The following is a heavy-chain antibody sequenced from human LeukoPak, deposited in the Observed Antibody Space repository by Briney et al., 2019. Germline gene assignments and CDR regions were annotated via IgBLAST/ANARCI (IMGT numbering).Heavy chain of an antibody. J-gene: IGHJ4*02. D-gene: IGHD3-22*01. CDR3: ARGDGPYYYDSSGSPGGY. CDR1: GGTFSSYT. CDR2: IIPILGIA. V-gene: IGHV1-69*02. Sequence: GASVKVSCKASGGTFSSYTISWVRQAPGQGLEWMGRIIPILGIANYAQKFQGRVTMTRNTSISTAYMELSSLRSEDTAVYYCARGDGPYYYDSSGSPGGYWGQGTLVTVSS.